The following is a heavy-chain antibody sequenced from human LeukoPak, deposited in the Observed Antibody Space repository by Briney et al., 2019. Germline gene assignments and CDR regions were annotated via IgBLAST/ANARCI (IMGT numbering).Heavy chain of an antibody. Sequence: GGSLRLSCAASGFTFSSYWMSWVRQTPGVGLEWAANIKQDGSEKDYVDSVKGRFTISRDNAKNSLYLQMNSLRAEDTAVYYCARRSGATYYYGSESYSNYYFDYWGQGTLVTVSS. CDR3: ARRSGATYYYGSESYSNYYFDY. D-gene: IGHD3-10*01. J-gene: IGHJ4*02. CDR1: GFTFSSYW. CDR2: IKQDGSEK. V-gene: IGHV3-7*01.